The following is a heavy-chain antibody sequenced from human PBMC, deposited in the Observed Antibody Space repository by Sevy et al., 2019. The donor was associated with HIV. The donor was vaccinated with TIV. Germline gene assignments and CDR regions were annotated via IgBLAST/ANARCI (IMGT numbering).Heavy chain of an antibody. J-gene: IGHJ4*02. D-gene: IGHD3-10*02. CDR1: GFTFQTFG. CDR3: TKESLRGTYIRGDFDH. Sequence: GGSLRLSCSAFGFTFQTFGMHWVHQSPGKGPEWLAVISSDGLNRNYADSVRGRFTISRDNSKNLLFLQMNSLIPNDTAVYFCTKESLRGTYIRGDFDHWGQGTLVTVSS. CDR2: ISSDGLNR. V-gene: IGHV3-30*18.